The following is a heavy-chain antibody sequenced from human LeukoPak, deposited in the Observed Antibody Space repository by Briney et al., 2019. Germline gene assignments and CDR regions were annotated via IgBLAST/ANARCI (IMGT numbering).Heavy chain of an antibody. J-gene: IGHJ4*02. V-gene: IGHV3-66*02. Sequence: GGSLRLSCAASGFTVSSNYMSWVRQALGKGLEWVSVIYSGGSTYYADSVKGRFTISRDNSKNTLYLQMNSLRAEDTAVYYCARVDGGALDYWGQETLVTVSS. D-gene: IGHD3-16*01. CDR2: IYSGGST. CDR1: GFTVSSNY. CDR3: ARVDGGALDY.